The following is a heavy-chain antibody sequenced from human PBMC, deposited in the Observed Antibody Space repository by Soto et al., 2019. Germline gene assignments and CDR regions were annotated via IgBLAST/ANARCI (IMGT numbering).Heavy chain of an antibody. D-gene: IGHD3-22*01. CDR2: INPSDGNR. CDR3: ARDRLRGYDSSGFYS. Sequence: ASVKVSCKASGGTFSSYAINSVRQAPGQGLEWMGWINPSDGNRNFAQKFEDRVTMTTATSTNTVFLELRSLKSDDTAIYYCARDRLRGYDSSGFYSWGQGTMVTVSS. V-gene: IGHV1-18*01. J-gene: IGHJ4*02. CDR1: GGTFSSYA.